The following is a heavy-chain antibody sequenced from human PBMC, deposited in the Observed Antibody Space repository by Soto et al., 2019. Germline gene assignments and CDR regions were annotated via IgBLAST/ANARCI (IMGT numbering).Heavy chain of an antibody. CDR1: GYSFAGYW. Sequence: GECLKSSGNGSGYSFAGYWITLVRQKPGKGLEWMGRIDPSDSQTYYSPSFRGHVTISVTKSITTVFLQWSSLRASDTAMYYCARQIYDSDTGPNFQYYFDSWGQGTPVTVSS. CDR3: ARQIYDSDTGPNFQYYFDS. CDR2: IDPSDSQT. J-gene: IGHJ4*02. D-gene: IGHD3-22*01. V-gene: IGHV5-10-1*01.